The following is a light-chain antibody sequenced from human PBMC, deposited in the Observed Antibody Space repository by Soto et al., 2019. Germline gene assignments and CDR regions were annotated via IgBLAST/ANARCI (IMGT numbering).Light chain of an antibody. CDR2: GVN. J-gene: IGLJ1*01. V-gene: IGLV2-14*03. CDR1: SSDIGSYNY. Sequence: QSVLTQPASVSGSPGQSITISCTGTSSDIGSYNYVSWYQQHPGKAPKLMIYGVNNRPSGISDRFSGSKSGNTASLTISGLQTEDEADYYCSSYTTTASYVFGTGTKLTVL. CDR3: SSYTTTASYV.